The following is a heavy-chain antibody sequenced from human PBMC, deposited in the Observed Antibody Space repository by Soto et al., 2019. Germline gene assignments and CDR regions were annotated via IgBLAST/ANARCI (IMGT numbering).Heavy chain of an antibody. CDR2: IYTSGST. V-gene: IGHV4-4*07. CDR1: GGCMSSYY. D-gene: IGHD6-13*01. Sequence: EILSLSCTVSGGCMSSYYWSWIRQPAGKGLEWIGRIYTSGSTNYNPSLKSRVTMSVDTSKNQFSLKLSSVTDADTAVYYCARGLAAAAGDYYYYGMDVWGQGTTVTVSS. CDR3: ARGLAAAAGDYYYYGMDV. J-gene: IGHJ6*02.